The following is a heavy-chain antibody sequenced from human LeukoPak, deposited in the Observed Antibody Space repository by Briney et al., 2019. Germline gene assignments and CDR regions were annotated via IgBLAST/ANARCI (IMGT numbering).Heavy chain of an antibody. D-gene: IGHD3-22*01. V-gene: IGHV3-43D*03. CDR1: GFTFDDYA. Sequence: GGSLRLSCAASGFTFDDYAMHWVRQAPGKGLEWVSLISWDGGSTYYADSVKGRFTISRDNSKNSLYLQMNSLRAEDTAVYYCANHPYDSSGYLDYWGQGTLVTVSS. J-gene: IGHJ4*02. CDR3: ANHPYDSSGYLDY. CDR2: ISWDGGST.